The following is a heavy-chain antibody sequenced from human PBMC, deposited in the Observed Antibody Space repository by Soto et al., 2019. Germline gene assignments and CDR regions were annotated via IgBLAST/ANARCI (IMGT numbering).Heavy chain of an antibody. CDR2: VYPSGNT. V-gene: IGHV4-38-2*01. Sequence: PSETLSLTCAVSGSSVSGDFYWAWIRQPPGKGLEWIGSVYPSGNTYYLPSLRGRISLSIDTSKNQISLTLTSVTAADTALFYCAAYSASHNWFGRWGQGTLVTVSS. D-gene: IGHD6-13*01. CDR3: AAYSASHNWFGR. CDR1: GSSVSGDFY. J-gene: IGHJ5*02.